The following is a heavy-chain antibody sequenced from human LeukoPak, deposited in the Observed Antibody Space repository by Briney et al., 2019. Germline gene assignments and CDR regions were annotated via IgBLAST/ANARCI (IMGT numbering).Heavy chain of an antibody. CDR3: ARDRTSTVTTAPYNWFDP. Sequence: SDTLSLLCTVSGGSISSGGYYWRWSRKHPGEGLEWFWYIYYCGSTYYNPSLKSRVTMSVDTSKNQFSLKLSTVTAADTAMYYYARDRTSTVTTAPYNWFDPWGQGTLVTVSS. CDR1: GGSISSGGYY. CDR2: IYYCGST. D-gene: IGHD4-11*01. J-gene: IGHJ5*02. V-gene: IGHV4-31*03.